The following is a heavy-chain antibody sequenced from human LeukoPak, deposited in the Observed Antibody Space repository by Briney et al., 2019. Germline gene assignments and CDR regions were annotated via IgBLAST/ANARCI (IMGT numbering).Heavy chain of an antibody. V-gene: IGHV3-23*01. CDR1: GFTFSSYA. CDR2: ISGSGGST. CDR3: AKKREIAVAADFDY. D-gene: IGHD6-19*01. J-gene: IGHJ4*02. Sequence: PGGSLRLSCAASGFTFSSYAVSWVRQAPGEGGEWGSAISGSGGSTYYADSVKGRFTISRDNSKNTLYLQMNSLRAEDTAVYYCAKKREIAVAADFDYWGQGTLVTVSS.